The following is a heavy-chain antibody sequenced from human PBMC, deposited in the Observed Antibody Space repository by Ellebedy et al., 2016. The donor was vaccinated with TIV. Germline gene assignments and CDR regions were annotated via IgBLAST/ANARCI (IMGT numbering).Heavy chain of an antibody. Sequence: GESLKISXAASGFTFNSYAMSWVRQAPGKGLEWVSAIGGSGGGAYYADSVKGRFTIFRDTSMNTLYLQMNSLRAEDTAVYYCVRGKYSTLGGYDYWGQGTLVTVSS. CDR3: VRGKYSTLGGYDY. J-gene: IGHJ4*02. D-gene: IGHD3-16*01. CDR1: GFTFNSYA. V-gene: IGHV3-23*01. CDR2: IGGSGGGA.